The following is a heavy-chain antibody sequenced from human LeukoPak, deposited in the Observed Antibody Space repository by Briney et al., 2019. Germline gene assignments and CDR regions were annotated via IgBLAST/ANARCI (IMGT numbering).Heavy chain of an antibody. V-gene: IGHV4-59*08. J-gene: IGHJ4*02. D-gene: IGHD3-22*01. Sequence: SETLSLTCTVSGGSISSYYWSWIRQPPGKGLEWIGYIYYSGSTNYNPSLKSRVTISVDTSKNQFSLKLSSVTAADTAVYYCASMGHYYDSSGYYTDGCGQGTLVTVSS. CDR2: IYYSGST. CDR1: GGSISSYY. CDR3: ASMGHYYDSSGYYTDG.